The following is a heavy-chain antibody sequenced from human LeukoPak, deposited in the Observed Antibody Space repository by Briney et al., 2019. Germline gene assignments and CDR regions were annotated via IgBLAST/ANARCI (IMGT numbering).Heavy chain of an antibody. J-gene: IGHJ5*02. D-gene: IGHD3-10*01. CDR2: IKSDGSDA. CDR1: AGYW. V-gene: IGHV3-74*01. Sequence: GGSLRLSCAASAGYWMHWVRQAPGKGLVWVSRIKSDGSDATYADSVTGRFTISRDNAKNTLYLQMNSLRAEDTAVYYCATSDWFDPWGQGTLVTVSS. CDR3: ATSDWFDP.